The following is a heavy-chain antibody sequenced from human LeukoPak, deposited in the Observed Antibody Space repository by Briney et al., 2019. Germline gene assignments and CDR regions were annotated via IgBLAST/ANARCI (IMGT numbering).Heavy chain of an antibody. J-gene: IGHJ3*02. D-gene: IGHD2-2*01. Sequence: PGGSLRLSFAASGFTFSSYGMHWVRQAPGKGLEWVAFIRYDGSNKYCADSVKGRFTISRDNSKNTLYLQMNSLRAEDTAVYYCANLGGEVVVVPAPDDAFDIWGQGTMVTVSS. CDR2: IRYDGSNK. CDR1: GFTFSSYG. CDR3: ANLGGEVVVVPAPDDAFDI. V-gene: IGHV3-30*02.